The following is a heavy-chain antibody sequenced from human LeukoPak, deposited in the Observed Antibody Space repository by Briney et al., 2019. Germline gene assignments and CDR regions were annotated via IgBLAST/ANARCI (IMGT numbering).Heavy chain of an antibody. CDR2: ISAYNGNT. CDR3: ARDKDYSSSWYVAFDY. J-gene: IGHJ4*02. Sequence: GASVKVSCKASGYTFTSYGISWVRQAPGQGLGWMGWISAYNGNTNYAQKLQGRVTMTTDTSTSTAYMELRSLRSDDTAVYYCARDKDYSSSWYVAFDYWGQGTLVTVSS. D-gene: IGHD6-13*01. V-gene: IGHV1-18*01. CDR1: GYTFTSYG.